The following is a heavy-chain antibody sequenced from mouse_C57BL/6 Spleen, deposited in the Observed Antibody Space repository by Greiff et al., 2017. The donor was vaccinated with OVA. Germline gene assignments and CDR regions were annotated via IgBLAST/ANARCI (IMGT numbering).Heavy chain of an antibody. CDR2: IYTGDGDT. CDR1: GYAFSSSW. J-gene: IGHJ4*01. V-gene: IGHV1-82*01. Sequence: VQLQQSGPELVKPGASVKISCKASGYAFSSSWMNWVKQRPGKGLEWIGRIYTGDGDTNYNGKFKGQATLTAYKSSSTVYMQRSSLTSEDSAVYFCARRGGSYAMDYWCQGTSVTVAS. CDR3: ARRGGSYAMDY.